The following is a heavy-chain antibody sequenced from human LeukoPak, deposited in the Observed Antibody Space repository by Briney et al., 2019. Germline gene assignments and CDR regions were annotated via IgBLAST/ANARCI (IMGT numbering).Heavy chain of an antibody. D-gene: IGHD3-22*01. J-gene: IGHJ3*02. Sequence: ASVKVSCKASGYTFTSYGISWVRQAPGQGLEWMGWISAYNGNTNYAQKLQGRVTITTDTSTSTAYMELRSLRSDDTAVYYCARVRGIIGSGYLSGDAFDIWGQGTMVTVSS. CDR2: ISAYNGNT. V-gene: IGHV1-18*01. CDR3: ARVRGIIGSGYLSGDAFDI. CDR1: GYTFTSYG.